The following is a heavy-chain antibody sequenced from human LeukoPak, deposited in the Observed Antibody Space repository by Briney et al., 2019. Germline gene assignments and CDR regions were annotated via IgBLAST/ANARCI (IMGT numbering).Heavy chain of an antibody. D-gene: IGHD6-13*01. CDR1: GGSISSYY. Sequence: SETLSLTCTVSGGSISSYYWSWIRQPPGKGLEWIGYIYYSGSTNDNPSLKSRVTISVDASKNQFSLKLSSVTAADTAVYYCARGIATMGMDVWGQGTTVTVSS. V-gene: IGHV4-59*01. J-gene: IGHJ6*02. CDR3: ARGIATMGMDV. CDR2: IYYSGST.